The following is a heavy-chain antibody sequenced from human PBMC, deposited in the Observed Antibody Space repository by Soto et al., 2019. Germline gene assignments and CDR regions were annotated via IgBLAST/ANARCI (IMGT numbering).Heavy chain of an antibody. CDR1: GFTFSSYG. CDR3: ARDSIAAAGTFDN. J-gene: IGHJ4*02. V-gene: IGHV3-33*01. D-gene: IGHD6-13*01. CDR2: IWYDGSNK. Sequence: PGGSLRLSCAASGFTFSSYGMHWVRQAPGKGLEWVAVIWYDGSNKYYADSVKGRFTISRDNSKNTLYLLMNSLRAEDTAVYYWARDSIAAAGTFDNWGQGTLVTVSS.